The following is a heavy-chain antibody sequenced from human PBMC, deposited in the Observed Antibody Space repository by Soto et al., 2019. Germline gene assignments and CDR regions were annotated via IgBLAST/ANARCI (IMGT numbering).Heavy chain of an antibody. V-gene: IGHV1-69*12. J-gene: IGHJ5*02. Sequence: QVQLVQSGAEVKKPGSSVKVSCKASGGTFSSYAISWVRQAPEQGLEWMGGIIPIFGTANYAQKFQGRVTITADESTSTAYMELSSLRSEDTAVYYCASGCSGGSCYSINWFDPWGQGTLVTVSS. CDR3: ASGCSGGSCYSINWFDP. CDR2: IIPIFGTA. CDR1: GGTFSSYA. D-gene: IGHD2-15*01.